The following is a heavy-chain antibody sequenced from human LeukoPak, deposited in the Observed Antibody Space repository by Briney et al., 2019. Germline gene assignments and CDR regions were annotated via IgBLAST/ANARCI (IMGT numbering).Heavy chain of an antibody. Sequence: GGXLRLSCAASGFTFNSYGMHWVRQAPGKGVEGVAFIRHDGSDKYYAESVKGRFTISRDDSKNTLNIQMNSLRPQDTAVYYCTKESLPYCSTSSCSIDSWGQGTLVTVSS. CDR2: IRHDGSDK. CDR1: GFTFNSYG. J-gene: IGHJ4*02. CDR3: TKESLPYCSTSSCSIDS. D-gene: IGHD2-2*01. V-gene: IGHV3-30*02.